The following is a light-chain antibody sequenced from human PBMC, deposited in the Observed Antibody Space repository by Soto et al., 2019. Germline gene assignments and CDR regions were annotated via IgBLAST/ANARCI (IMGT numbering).Light chain of an antibody. V-gene: IGKV4-1*01. Sequence: DIVMTQSPESLAVSLGERATINCKSSQSLLSRADNNNYLAWFQKKAGQPPKLLISWASTRESGVPGRFSGSGSGIDFTLTISSLQAEDVAVYYCQQYYGGPITFGQGTRLEIK. J-gene: IGKJ5*01. CDR1: QSLLSRADNNNY. CDR3: QQYYGGPIT. CDR2: WAS.